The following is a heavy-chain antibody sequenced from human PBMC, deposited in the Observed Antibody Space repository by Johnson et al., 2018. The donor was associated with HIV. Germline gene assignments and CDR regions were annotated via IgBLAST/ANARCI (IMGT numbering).Heavy chain of an antibody. J-gene: IGHJ3*02. CDR1: GISVSSYY. CDR2: ISSGGST. Sequence: VQLVESGGGLVQPEGSLRLSCAASGISVSSYYMSWVRQAPGKGLEWVSVISSGGSTAYPDSVTGRFTISRDNSKNTLYLQMNSLRAEDTAVYYCARACRDGYICDAFDIWGQGTMVTVSS. V-gene: IGHV3-66*01. CDR3: ARACRDGYICDAFDI. D-gene: IGHD5-24*01.